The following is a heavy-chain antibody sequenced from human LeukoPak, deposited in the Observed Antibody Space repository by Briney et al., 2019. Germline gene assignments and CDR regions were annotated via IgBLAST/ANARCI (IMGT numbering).Heavy chain of an antibody. V-gene: IGHV3-9*01. Sequence: GRSLRLSCAASGFTFDDYSMHWVRQAPGKGLEWVSGISWNSGSTGYADTVKGRFTISRDKNSLYLQMNSLRAEDTALYYCAKLRSDLAVAGSFDYWGQGTLVTVSS. J-gene: IGHJ4*02. CDR1: GFTFDDYS. CDR2: ISWNSGST. CDR3: AKLRSDLAVAGSFDY. D-gene: IGHD6-19*01.